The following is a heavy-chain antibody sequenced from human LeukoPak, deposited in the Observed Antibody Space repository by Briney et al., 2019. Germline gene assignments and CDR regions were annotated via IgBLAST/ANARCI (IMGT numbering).Heavy chain of an antibody. J-gene: IGHJ4*02. CDR3: ARRERLGELSHFDY. CDR1: GGSISSSSYY. D-gene: IGHD3-16*02. Sequence: KPSETLSLTCTVSGGSISSSSYYWGWIRQPPGKGLEWIGSIYYSGSTYYNPSLKSRFTISVDTSKNQFSLKLSSVTAADTAVYSCARRERLGELSHFDYWGQGTLVTVSS. V-gene: IGHV4-39*01. CDR2: IYYSGST.